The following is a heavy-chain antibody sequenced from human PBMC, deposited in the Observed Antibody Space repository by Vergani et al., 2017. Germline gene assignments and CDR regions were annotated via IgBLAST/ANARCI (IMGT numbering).Heavy chain of an antibody. CDR2: ISWNSGSI. D-gene: IGHD5-24*01. CDR3: AKLRDGYNYLGY. Sequence: EVQLVESGGGLVQPGRSLRLSCTASGFTFDDYAMHWVRQAPGKGLEWVSGISWNSGSIGYADSVKGRFTISRDNSKNTLYLQMNSLRAEDTAVYYCAKLRDGYNYLGYWGQGTLVTVSS. CDR1: GFTFDDYA. J-gene: IGHJ4*02. V-gene: IGHV3-9*01.